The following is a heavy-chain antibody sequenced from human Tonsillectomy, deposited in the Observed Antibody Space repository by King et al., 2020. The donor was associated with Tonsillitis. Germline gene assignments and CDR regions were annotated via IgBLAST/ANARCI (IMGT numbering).Heavy chain of an antibody. CDR2: IDPSDSES. Sequence: QLVQSGTEVKKPEESLTISCRGSGYTFTSYWITWVRQRPGKGLEWMGRIDPSDSESNYSPSFQGHVTISVDKSINTAYLQWSSLQASDTAIYYSARLGTVSDYWGQGPLVTVPS. V-gene: IGHV5-10-1*03. CDR3: ARLGTVSDY. CDR1: GYTFTSYW. J-gene: IGHJ4*02. D-gene: IGHD4-17*01.